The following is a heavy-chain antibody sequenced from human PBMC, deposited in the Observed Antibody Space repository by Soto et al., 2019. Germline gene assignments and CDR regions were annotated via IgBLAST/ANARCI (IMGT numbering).Heavy chain of an antibody. D-gene: IGHD6-19*01. CDR2: TYYRSKWYN. CDR3: ARSRRPQWLVQDWFDP. V-gene: IGHV6-1*01. Sequence: PSQTLSLTCAISGDSVSSNSAAWNWIRQSPSRGLESLGRTYYRSKWYNDYAVSVKSRITINPDTSKNQFSLQLNSVTPEDTAVYYCARSRRPQWLVQDWFDPWGQGTLVTVSS. J-gene: IGHJ5*02. CDR1: GDSVSSNSAA.